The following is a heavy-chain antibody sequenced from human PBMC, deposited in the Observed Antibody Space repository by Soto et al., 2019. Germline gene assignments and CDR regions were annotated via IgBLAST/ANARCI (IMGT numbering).Heavy chain of an antibody. J-gene: IGHJ3*01. D-gene: IGHD3-16*01. CDR3: TTDWGSGTHYACAFDV. CDR2: IRSNIDGATT. Sequence: VGSLRLSCAASGFAFKYARMTWVRQAPGKGLEWVGHIRSNIDGATTAYAAPVKGRFTISRDESKNTVDLQMNSLITEDTAVYYCTTDWGSGTHYACAFDVWGQGTMVTVSS. V-gene: IGHV3-15*01. CDR1: GFAFKYAR.